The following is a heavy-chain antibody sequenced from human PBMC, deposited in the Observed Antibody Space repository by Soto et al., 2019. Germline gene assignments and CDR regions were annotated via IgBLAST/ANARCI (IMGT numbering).Heavy chain of an antibody. CDR2: ISGSGSTT. CDR1: GFTFSSQA. Sequence: PGGSLRLSCADYGFTFSSQAMSWVRQAPGKGLEWVSGISGSGSTTYYAEPVKGRFTISRDNSKNTLYLQMNSLRAADTAVYYCAKRAYYDLAGMDVWGQGTTVTVSS. V-gene: IGHV3-23*01. CDR3: AKRAYYDLAGMDV. D-gene: IGHD1-26*01. J-gene: IGHJ6*02.